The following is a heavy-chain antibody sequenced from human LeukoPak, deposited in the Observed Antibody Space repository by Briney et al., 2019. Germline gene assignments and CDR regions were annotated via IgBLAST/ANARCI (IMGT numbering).Heavy chain of an antibody. V-gene: IGHV4-34*01. Sequence: SETLSLTCAVYGGSFSGYYWSWIRQPPGKGLEWIGEINHSGSTNYNPSLKSRVTISVDTSKNQFSLKLSSVTAADTAVYYCARGHSSSWYGNWLDPWGQGTLVTVSS. CDR3: ARGHSSSWYGNWLDP. CDR2: INHSGST. CDR1: GGSFSGYY. D-gene: IGHD6-13*01. J-gene: IGHJ5*02.